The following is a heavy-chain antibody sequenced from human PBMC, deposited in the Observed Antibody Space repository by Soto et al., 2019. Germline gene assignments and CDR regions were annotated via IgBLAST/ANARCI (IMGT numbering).Heavy chain of an antibody. CDR3: AQVGGYCSSTSCYERYYYYMDV. Sequence: GGSLRLSCAASGFNFSNYWMSWVRQATGKGLEWVANIKQDGSEKYYVDSVKGRFTISRDNAKNSLYLQMNSLRAEDTAVYYCAQVGGYCSSTSCYERYYYYMDVWGKGTTVTVSS. D-gene: IGHD2-2*01. V-gene: IGHV3-7*01. CDR1: GFNFSNYW. J-gene: IGHJ6*03. CDR2: IKQDGSEK.